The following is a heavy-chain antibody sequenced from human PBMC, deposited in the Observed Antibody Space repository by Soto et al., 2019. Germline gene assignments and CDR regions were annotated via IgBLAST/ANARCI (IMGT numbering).Heavy chain of an antibody. V-gene: IGHV3-74*01. D-gene: IGHD2-15*01. CDR2: INSDGSST. Sequence: EVQLVESGGGLVQPGGSLRLSCAASGFTFSSYWMHWVRQAPGKGLVWVSRINSDGSSTSYADSVKGRFTISRDNAKNTLYLQMNSLRAEDTAVYDCARADCSGGSCFCWYCDLWGLGTLVTVSS. CDR3: ARADCSGGSCFCWYCDL. J-gene: IGHJ2*01. CDR1: GFTFSSYW.